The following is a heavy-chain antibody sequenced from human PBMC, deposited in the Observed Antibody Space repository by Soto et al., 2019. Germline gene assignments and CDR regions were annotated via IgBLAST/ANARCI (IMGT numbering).Heavy chain of an antibody. D-gene: IGHD2-2*01. CDR2: ISNDVRNI. V-gene: IGHV3-30*18. CDR3: VKDTLGGMTPVFMPGPA. J-gene: IGHJ5*02. CDR1: GLTFSTYG. Sequence: VQLVESGGGVVQPGRSLRLSCAASGLTFSTYGFHWVRQAPGKGLEWVAVISNDVRNIHYAESVKGRFTISRDNSKNTLYLQMNSLRPNDTAVYYCVKDTLGGMTPVFMPGPAWGQGTLVPVSS.